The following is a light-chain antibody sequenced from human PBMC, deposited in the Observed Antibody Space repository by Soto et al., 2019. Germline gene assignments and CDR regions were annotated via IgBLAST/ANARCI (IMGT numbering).Light chain of an antibody. CDR2: DAS. J-gene: IGKJ1*01. V-gene: IGKV3-15*01. CDR3: QQYNNWPPWT. CDR1: QSVSNN. Sequence: EIVMTQSPVATSVSPGERATLSCKASQSVSNNLAWYQQKPGQAPRLLIYDASTRATGIPARFSGIGSGTDFTLTISSLQSEDFAVYYCQQYNNWPPWTFGQGTKVETK.